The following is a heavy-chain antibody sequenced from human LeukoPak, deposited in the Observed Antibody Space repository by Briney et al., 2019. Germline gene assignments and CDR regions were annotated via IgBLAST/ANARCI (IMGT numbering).Heavy chain of an antibody. J-gene: IGHJ3*02. V-gene: IGHV3-30*18. Sequence: GGSLRLSCAASGFTFSNYAIHWVRQAPGRGLEWVTVISYDGSKKYYTDSVKGRFTISRDNSKNTLYLQMNNLRPEDTAIYYCAKAARFVLYADAFDIWGQGTMVTVSS. CDR2: ISYDGSKK. CDR1: GFTFSNYA. D-gene: IGHD2-8*01. CDR3: AKAARFVLYADAFDI.